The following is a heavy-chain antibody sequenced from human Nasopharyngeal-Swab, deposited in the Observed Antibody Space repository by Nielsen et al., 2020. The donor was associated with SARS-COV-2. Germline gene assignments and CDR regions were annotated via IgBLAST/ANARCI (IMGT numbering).Heavy chain of an antibody. Sequence: SETLSLTCTVSGDSITSGGYYWTWIRQHPAKGLEWIGYIYYTGNTYYNPSLESRLTMSVDTSKNLFSLRLTSVTAADTAIYYCARATTSYYGDYGPLYYYYGMDVWGQGTTVTVSS. D-gene: IGHD4-17*01. CDR2: IYYTGNT. J-gene: IGHJ6*02. CDR3: ARATTSYYGDYGPLYYYYGMDV. CDR1: GDSITSGGYY. V-gene: IGHV4-31*03.